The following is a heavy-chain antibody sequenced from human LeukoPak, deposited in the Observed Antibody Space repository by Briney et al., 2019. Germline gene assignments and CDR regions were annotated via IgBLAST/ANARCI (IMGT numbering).Heavy chain of an antibody. Sequence: PGGSLRLSCAASGFTFCNYAMRWVRRAPGKGLEWVSAFSGSGGSTYYADSVKGRFTISRDNYKNTLYLQMNSLRAEDTAVYYCAKSRYNYYGSGSTIDYWGQGTLVTVSS. J-gene: IGHJ4*02. CDR3: AKSRYNYYGSGSTIDY. D-gene: IGHD3-10*01. CDR2: FSGSGGST. V-gene: IGHV3-23*01. CDR1: GFTFCNYA.